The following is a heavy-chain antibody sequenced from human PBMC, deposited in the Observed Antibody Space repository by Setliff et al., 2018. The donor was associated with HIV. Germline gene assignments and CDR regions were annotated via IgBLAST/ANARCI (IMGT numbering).Heavy chain of an antibody. V-gene: IGHV4-34*01. CDR1: GGSFSDNY. D-gene: IGHD3-3*01. CDR3: ARGGGFWSGQLDF. J-gene: IGHJ4*02. Sequence: PSETLSLTCAVYGGSFSDNYWSWIRQAPGKGPEWIGENNHRGVSNFNPSLRSRVTIPVDTPRKQFSLILRSVTAADTAVYYCARGGGFWSGQLDFWAQGTLVTVSS. CDR2: NNHRGVS.